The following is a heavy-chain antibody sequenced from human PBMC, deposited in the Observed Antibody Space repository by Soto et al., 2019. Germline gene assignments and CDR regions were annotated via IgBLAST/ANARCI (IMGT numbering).Heavy chain of an antibody. J-gene: IGHJ4*02. CDR1: GVTFSVSA. CDR2: IRSKANSYAT. V-gene: IGHV3-73*01. D-gene: IGHD6-19*01. CDR3: TSTVAGTVDY. Sequence: EVQLVESGGGLVQPGGSLKLSCAASGVTFSVSAMHWVRQASGKGLEWVGRIRSKANSYATAYAASVKGRFTISRDDSKNTAYLQMNSLKTEDTAVYYCTSTVAGTVDYWGQGTLVTVSS.